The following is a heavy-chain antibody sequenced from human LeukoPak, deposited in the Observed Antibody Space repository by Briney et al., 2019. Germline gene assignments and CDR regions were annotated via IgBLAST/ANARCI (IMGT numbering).Heavy chain of an antibody. D-gene: IGHD2-2*02. V-gene: IGHV6-1*01. Sequence: SQTLSLTCAISGDSFSSNSAAWNWIRQSPSRGLEWLGRTYYRSKWYNDYAVSVKSRITINPDTSKNQFSLQLNSVTPEDTAVYYCARDSEADTSGYNWFDPWGQGTLVTVSS. CDR1: GDSFSSNSAA. J-gene: IGHJ5*02. CDR3: ARDSEADTSGYNWFDP. CDR2: TYYRSKWYN.